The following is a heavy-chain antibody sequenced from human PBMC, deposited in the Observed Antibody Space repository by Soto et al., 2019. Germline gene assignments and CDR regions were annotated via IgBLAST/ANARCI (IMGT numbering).Heavy chain of an antibody. CDR3: ARDLLWVHSRGSPGFDP. Sequence: QVQLQESGPGVVKPSQTLSLTCNVSGGSITSPGHYWTWIRQHPGKGLEWIGYTYYSGSAYYNPSLKSRLTISVDTSKNQFSLRLTSVTAADTAVYYRARDLLWVHSRGSPGFDPWGQGTLVTVSS. D-gene: IGHD3-22*01. CDR1: GGSITSPGHY. CDR2: TYYSGSA. J-gene: IGHJ5*02. V-gene: IGHV4-31*03.